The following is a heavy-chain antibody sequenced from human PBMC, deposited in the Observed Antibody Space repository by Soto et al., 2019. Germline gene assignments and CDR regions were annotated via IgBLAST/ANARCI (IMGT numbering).Heavy chain of an antibody. CDR3: ARRGYDYVWGSYRSDAFDI. J-gene: IGHJ3*02. D-gene: IGHD3-16*02. V-gene: IGHV5-51*01. CDR1: GYSFTSYW. Sequence: GESRKISCKGSGYSFTSYWIGWVRQMPGKGLEWMGIIYPGDSDTRYSPSFQGQVTISADKSISTAYLQWSSLKASDTAMYYCARRGYDYVWGSYRSDAFDIWGQGTMVTV. CDR2: IYPGDSDT.